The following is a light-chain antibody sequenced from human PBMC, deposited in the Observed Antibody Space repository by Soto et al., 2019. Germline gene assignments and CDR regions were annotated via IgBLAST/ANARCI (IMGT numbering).Light chain of an antibody. V-gene: IGKV2-30*01. CDR1: QSLVYSDGNTY. Sequence: DVVMTQSPLSLPVTLGQPASISCRSSQSLVYSDGNTYLNWFQQRPGQSPRRLIYKVSNRDSGVPDRFSGSESGTDFTLKISRVEAEDVGIYSSMQGTHWHLTFGQGTKVDIK. CDR3: MQGTHWHLT. J-gene: IGKJ1*01. CDR2: KVS.